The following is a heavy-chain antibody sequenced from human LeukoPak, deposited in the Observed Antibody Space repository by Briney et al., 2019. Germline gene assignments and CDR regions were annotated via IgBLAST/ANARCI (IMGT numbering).Heavy chain of an antibody. Sequence: PGGSLRLSCAASGVTFSSYAMSWVRQAPGKGLEWISGISGSGSSTYYADSVKGRFTISRDNSKNTLYLQMNSLRAEDTAVYYCAKGHSSWYYYYYYMDVWGKGTTVTVSS. J-gene: IGHJ6*03. V-gene: IGHV3-23*01. CDR2: ISGSGSST. CDR3: AKGHSSWYYYYYYMDV. D-gene: IGHD6-13*01. CDR1: GVTFSSYA.